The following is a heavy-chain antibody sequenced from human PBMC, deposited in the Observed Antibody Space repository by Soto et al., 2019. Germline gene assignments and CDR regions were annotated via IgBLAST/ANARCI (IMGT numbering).Heavy chain of an antibody. J-gene: IGHJ5*02. D-gene: IGHD1-26*01. CDR2: ISSSSSYT. Sequence: PGGSLRLSCAASGFTFSDYYMSWIRQAPGKGLEWVSYISSSSSYTNYADSVKGRFTISRDNAKNSLYLQMNSLRAEDTAVYYCARDGVGATIDPWGQGTLVTVSS. CDR3: ARDGVGATIDP. CDR1: GFTFSDYY. V-gene: IGHV3-11*06.